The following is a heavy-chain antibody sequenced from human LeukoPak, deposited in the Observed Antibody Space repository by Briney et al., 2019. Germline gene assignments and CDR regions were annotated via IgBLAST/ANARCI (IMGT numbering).Heavy chain of an antibody. D-gene: IGHD1-26*01. J-gene: IGHJ4*02. CDR1: GYSISSGYY. CDR2: IYHSGST. CDR3: ARRGEWELIDY. V-gene: IGHV4-38-2*02. Sequence: SETLSLTCTVSGYSISSGYYWGWIRQPPGKGLEWIGSIYHSGSTYYNPSLKSRVTISVDTSKNQFSLKLSSVTAADTAVYYCARRGEWELIDYWGRGTLVTVSS.